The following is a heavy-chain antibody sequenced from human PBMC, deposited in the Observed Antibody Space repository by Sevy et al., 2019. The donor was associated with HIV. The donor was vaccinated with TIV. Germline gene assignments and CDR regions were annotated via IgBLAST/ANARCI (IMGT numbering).Heavy chain of an antibody. CDR2: IRPDGSDK. CDR3: AGGVGAGW. D-gene: IGHD6-19*01. CDR1: GFTFSPYW. J-gene: IGHJ1*01. Sequence: GGSLRLSCAASGFTFSPYWMTWVRQAPGKGLEWVANIRPDGSDKYYVDSVKGRFTISRDNAKNSLYLQMNSLRADDTGMYYWAGGVGAGWWGQGALVTVSS. V-gene: IGHV3-7*01.